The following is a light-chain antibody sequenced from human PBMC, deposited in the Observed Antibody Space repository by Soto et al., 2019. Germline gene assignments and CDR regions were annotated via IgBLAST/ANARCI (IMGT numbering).Light chain of an antibody. Sequence: DIQMTQSPSSVSASLGDKVTITCRASQGISSWLAWYQQKPGKAPKLLIYDASNLETGVPSRFSGSGSGTDFTFTISSLQPEDIATYYCQQYDNLPLTFGGGTKVDIK. CDR2: DAS. V-gene: IGKV1-33*01. CDR1: QGISSW. J-gene: IGKJ4*01. CDR3: QQYDNLPLT.